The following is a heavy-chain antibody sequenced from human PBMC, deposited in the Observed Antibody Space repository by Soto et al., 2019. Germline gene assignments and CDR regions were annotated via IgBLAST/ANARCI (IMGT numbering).Heavy chain of an antibody. CDR1: GGTFSSYA. J-gene: IGHJ4*02. V-gene: IGHV1-69*13. D-gene: IGHD2-8*02. Sequence: GASVKVSCKASGGTFSSYAISWVRQAPGQGLEWMGGIIPIFGTTYYAQKFQGRVTITADESTSTAYMELSSLRSEDTAVYYCARDQGLVGSSFDYWGQGTLVTVSS. CDR3: ARDQGLVGSSFDY. CDR2: IIPIFGTT.